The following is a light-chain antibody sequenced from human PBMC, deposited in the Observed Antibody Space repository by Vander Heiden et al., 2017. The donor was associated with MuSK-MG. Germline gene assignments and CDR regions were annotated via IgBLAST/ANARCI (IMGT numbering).Light chain of an antibody. V-gene: IGLV3-19*01. Sequence: RNTTIITYPGDSLRSDYTICYHQNSVQAPVLVIHDKNNRPAVIPDRFSGSSSVNTASFTTTGAQAEEDADYFCDALYSSCNHVIFGVGTKLTVL. CDR2: DKN. CDR1: SLRSDY. J-gene: IGLJ2*01. CDR3: DALYSSCNHVI.